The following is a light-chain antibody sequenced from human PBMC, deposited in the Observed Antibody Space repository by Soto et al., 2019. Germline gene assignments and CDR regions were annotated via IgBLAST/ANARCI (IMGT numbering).Light chain of an antibody. J-gene: IGKJ4*01. V-gene: IGKV1-27*01. CDR3: QKNTNVPT. CDR2: AAS. CDR1: QGISNY. Sequence: DIQMTQSPSSLSASVGDRVTITCRASQGISNYLAWYQQIPGKVHKLLISAASTLQSGVPSRFSGSGSGTDFTLTISSLQPEDVATYYCQKNTNVPTFSGGTKVEIK.